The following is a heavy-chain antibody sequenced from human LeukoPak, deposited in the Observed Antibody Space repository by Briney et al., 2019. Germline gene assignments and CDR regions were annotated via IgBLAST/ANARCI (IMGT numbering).Heavy chain of an antibody. CDR2: INPSGGST. CDR3: ARDEGPPRYNWNYGGPDY. Sequence: GASVKVSCKASGYTFTSYYMHWMRQAPGQGLEWMGIINPSGGSTSYARKFQGRVTMTRDTSTNTFYMELSSLRSEDTAVYYCARDEGPPRYNWNYGGPDYWGQGTLVTVSS. V-gene: IGHV1-46*01. CDR1: GYTFTSYY. J-gene: IGHJ4*02. D-gene: IGHD1-7*01.